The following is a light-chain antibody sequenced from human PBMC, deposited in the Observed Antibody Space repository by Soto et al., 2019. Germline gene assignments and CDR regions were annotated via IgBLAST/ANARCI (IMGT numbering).Light chain of an antibody. V-gene: IGLV2-23*02. Sequence: SVLTQPASLSGAPGQAITISFTGTSRYVGSYNLVSWYQQHPGKAPKLMIYEVSKRPSGVSNRFSGSKSGNTASLTISGLQAKDEADYYCCSYAGSSFYVFGTGTKVTVL. CDR3: CSYAGSSFYV. CDR2: EVS. CDR1: SRYVGSYNL. J-gene: IGLJ1*01.